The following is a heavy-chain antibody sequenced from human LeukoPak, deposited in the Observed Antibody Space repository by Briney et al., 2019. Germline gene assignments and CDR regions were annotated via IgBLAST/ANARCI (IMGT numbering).Heavy chain of an antibody. CDR1: GGTFSSYA. D-gene: IGHD5-12*01. V-gene: IGHV1-69*13. Sequence: SVKVSCKASGGTFSSYAISWVRQAPGQGLEWMGGIIPIFGTANYAQKFQGRVTITADESTSTAYMELSSLRSEDTAVYYCARVLSRGYSGYDYGLGYWGQGTLVTVSS. J-gene: IGHJ4*02. CDR2: IIPIFGTA. CDR3: ARVLSRGYSGYDYGLGY.